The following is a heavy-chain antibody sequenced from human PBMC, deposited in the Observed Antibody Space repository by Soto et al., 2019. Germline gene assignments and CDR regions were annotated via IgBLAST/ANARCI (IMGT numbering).Heavy chain of an antibody. V-gene: IGHV1-18*04. CDR2: ISAYNGNT. Sequence: QVQLVQSGAEVKKPGASVKVSCKASGYAFTSYGISWVRQAPGQGLEWMGWISAYNGNTNYAQKLQGRVTMTTDTSTSTAYMELRSLRSDDTAVYYCARDRVQYCSGGSCYGGVDYWGQGTLVTVSS. D-gene: IGHD2-15*01. CDR1: GYAFTSYG. J-gene: IGHJ4*02. CDR3: ARDRVQYCSGGSCYGGVDY.